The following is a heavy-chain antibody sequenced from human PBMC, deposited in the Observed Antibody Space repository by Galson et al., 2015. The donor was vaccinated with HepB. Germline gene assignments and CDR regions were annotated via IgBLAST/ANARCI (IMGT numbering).Heavy chain of an antibody. J-gene: IGHJ4*02. Sequence: SLRLSCAASGFTFSRDGMNWVRQAPGKGLEWLSYISRTGDTIYSADSVKGRFTISRDNAKNSLYLQMNSLRDEDTAVYYCVSEAFSPRHGDYSSFYYFDYWGQGTLVTVSS. D-gene: IGHD2-15*01. CDR3: VSEAFSPRHGDYSSFYYFDY. V-gene: IGHV3-48*03. CDR2: ISRTGDTI. CDR1: GFTFSRDG.